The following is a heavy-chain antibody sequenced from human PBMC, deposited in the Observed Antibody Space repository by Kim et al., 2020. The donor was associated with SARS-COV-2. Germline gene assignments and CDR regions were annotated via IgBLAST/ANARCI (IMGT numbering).Heavy chain of an antibody. V-gene: IGHV3-7*01. CDR1: GFTFSTYW. CDR2: INQGGTEK. Sequence: GGSLRLSCAASGFTFSTYWMTWVRQAPGKGLEWVANINQGGTEKYYVDSVKGRFTFSRDNAKNSLFLDVNSLRVEDMAVYYCARTHYGDYVWGQGTLVTV. J-gene: IGHJ4*02. CDR3: ARTHYGDYV. D-gene: IGHD4-17*01.